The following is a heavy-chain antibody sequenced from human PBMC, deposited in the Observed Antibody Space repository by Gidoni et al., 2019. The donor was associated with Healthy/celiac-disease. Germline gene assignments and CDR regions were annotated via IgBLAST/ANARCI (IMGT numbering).Heavy chain of an antibody. J-gene: IGHJ3*02. CDR1: GFTFSSYG. D-gene: IGHD2-21*01. CDR2: ISYDGSNK. V-gene: IGHV3-30*18. Sequence: QVQLVESGGAVVQPGRSLRLSCAASGFTFSSYGMPWVRQAPGKGLEWVAVISYDGSNKYYADSVKGRFTISRDNSKNTLYLQMNSLRAEDTAVYYCAKDLGEDACGGDCYSNAFDIWGQGTMVTVSS. CDR3: AKDLGEDACGGDCYSNAFDI.